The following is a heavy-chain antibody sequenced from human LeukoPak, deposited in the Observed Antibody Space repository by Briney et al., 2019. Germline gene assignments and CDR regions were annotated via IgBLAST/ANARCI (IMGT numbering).Heavy chain of an antibody. D-gene: IGHD2-2*01. CDR1: GFTFSSYS. J-gene: IGHJ5*02. V-gene: IGHV3-21*01. CDR3: ARGQRPQYTSTWDNWFDP. CDR2: ISSSSSYI. Sequence: PGGSLRLSCAASGFTFSSYSMNWVRQAPGKGLEWVSSISSSSSYIYYADSVKGRFTISRDNAKNSLYLQMNSLRAEDTAVYYCARGQRPQYTSTWDNWFDPWGQGTQVTVSS.